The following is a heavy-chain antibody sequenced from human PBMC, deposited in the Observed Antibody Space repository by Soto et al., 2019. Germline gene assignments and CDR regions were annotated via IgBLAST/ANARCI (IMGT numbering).Heavy chain of an antibody. CDR3: ARELGISYSFYGLVV. CDR2: INSDGSST. D-gene: IGHD7-27*01. Sequence: GGSLRLSCAASGFSFSSYWMHWVRQAPGKGLVWVSRINSDGSSTSYADSVKGRFTISRDNAKNTLYVQMNSLRAEDTAVYYCARELGISYSFYGLVVWGQGTTVTVSS. V-gene: IGHV3-74*01. J-gene: IGHJ6*02. CDR1: GFSFSSYW.